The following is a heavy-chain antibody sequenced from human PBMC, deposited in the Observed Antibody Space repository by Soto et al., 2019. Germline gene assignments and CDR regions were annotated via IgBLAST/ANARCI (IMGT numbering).Heavy chain of an antibody. J-gene: IGHJ3*01. V-gene: IGHV5-51*01. Sequence: PGESLKISCKGSGYTFTNYWIAWVRQMPGKGLEWMGIIYPGDSDTKYSPSFQGQVTISADKSTTTAYLQWSSLRASDTAIYYCARRFSGGSGYYYNPPPSDDAFAVWGQGTMATVSS. CDR2: IYPGDSDT. CDR1: GYTFTNYW. CDR3: ARRFSGGSGYYYNPPPSDDAFAV. D-gene: IGHD3-22*01.